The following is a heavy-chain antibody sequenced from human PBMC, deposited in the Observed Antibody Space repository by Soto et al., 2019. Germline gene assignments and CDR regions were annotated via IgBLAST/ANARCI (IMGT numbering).Heavy chain of an antibody. CDR3: AKNSGWFTA. Sequence: GSLRLSCVASGFTFINSDITWVRKVAGKGLEWVFTIDGTSTFANYADSVEGRFTISRDNSRNTVYLQMNSLRADDTAVYYCAKNSGWFTAWGQGPLVTVSS. D-gene: IGHD6-19*01. CDR1: GFTFINSD. J-gene: IGHJ5*02. V-gene: IGHV3-23*05. CDR2: IDGTSTFA.